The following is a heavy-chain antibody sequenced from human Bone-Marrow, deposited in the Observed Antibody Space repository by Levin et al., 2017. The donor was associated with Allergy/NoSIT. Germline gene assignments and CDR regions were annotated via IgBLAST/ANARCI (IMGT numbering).Heavy chain of an antibody. CDR3: ARSSGWQKSPRDY. V-gene: IGHV3-48*01. J-gene: IGHJ4*02. Sequence: LPGGSLRLSCAASGFTFSSYNMNWVRQAPGKGLQWVSYITTSSSTIYYADSVKGRFTISRDNAKNSLYLQMNSLRADDTAVYYCARSSGWQKSPRDYWGQGTLVTVSS. D-gene: IGHD6-19*01. CDR2: ITTSSSTI. CDR1: GFTFSSYN.